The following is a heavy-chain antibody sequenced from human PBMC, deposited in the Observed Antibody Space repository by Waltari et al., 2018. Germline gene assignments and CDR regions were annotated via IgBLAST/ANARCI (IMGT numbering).Heavy chain of an antibody. Sequence: QVQLIQPGAEVKKPGASVKVSCETPGYVFNTYAISWVRQAPGQGLEWMGWISVNNGNTNYAQPFQGRVSLTSDTSTNTAFLELRGLRSDDTAIYYCARGRYYDPDGLHPSDFWGQGTLVTVSS. V-gene: IGHV1-18*01. CDR2: ISVNNGNT. D-gene: IGHD3-22*01. CDR3: ARGRYYDPDGLHPSDF. J-gene: IGHJ4*02. CDR1: GYVFNTYA.